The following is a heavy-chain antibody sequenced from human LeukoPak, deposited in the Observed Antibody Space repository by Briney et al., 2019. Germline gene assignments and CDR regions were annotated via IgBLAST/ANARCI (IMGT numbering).Heavy chain of an antibody. J-gene: IGHJ4*02. CDR3: ARKYYGSGSYYVDY. D-gene: IGHD3-10*01. CDR2: ISSSSSTI. V-gene: IGHV3-48*02. CDR1: GFNFSSYS. Sequence: GSLRLSFAASGFNFSSYSMNWVRQAPGKGLEWVSYISSSSSTIYYADSVKGRFTISRDNAKNSLYLQMNSLRDEDTAVYYSARKYYGSGSYYVDYWGQGTLVTVSS.